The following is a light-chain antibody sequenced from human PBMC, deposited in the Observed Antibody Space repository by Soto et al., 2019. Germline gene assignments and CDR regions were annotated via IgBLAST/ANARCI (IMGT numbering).Light chain of an antibody. CDR2: GGF. J-gene: IGKJ3*01. V-gene: IGKV3-15*01. Sequence: IVLTQSPGTLSVSPGERVILSCRASQTLRNKLAWYQQKPGQAPRLLIYGGFTRATGIPARFSGSGSGTEFTLTINSLQSEDVAIYYCQQHNALPLTFGPGTNLDLK. CDR3: QQHNALPLT. CDR1: QTLRNK.